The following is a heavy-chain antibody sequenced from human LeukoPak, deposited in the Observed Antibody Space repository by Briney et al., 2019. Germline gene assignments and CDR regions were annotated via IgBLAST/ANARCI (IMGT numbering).Heavy chain of an antibody. J-gene: IGHJ4*02. V-gene: IGHV3-48*01. CDR1: GFTFSSYS. CDR3: AKGGLWPQYYFDY. D-gene: IGHD4/OR15-4a*01. CDR2: ISSSSSTI. Sequence: GGSLRLSCAASGFTFSSYSMNWVRQAPGKGLEWVSYISSSSSTIYYADSVKGRFTISRDNSKNTLYLQMNSLRAEDTAVYYCAKGGLWPQYYFDYWGQGTLVTVSS.